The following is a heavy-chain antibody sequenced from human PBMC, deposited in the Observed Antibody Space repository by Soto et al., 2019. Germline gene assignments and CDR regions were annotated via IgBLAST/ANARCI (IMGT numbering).Heavy chain of an antibody. Sequence: QVQLVESGGGVVQPGRSLRLSCAASGFTFSSYGMHWVRQAPGKGLEWVAVISYDGSNKYYADSVKGRFTISRDNPKTTLYLQMNSLIAEDTAVYYCANTAPSVWFGEFFDYYGMDVWGQGTTVTVSS. J-gene: IGHJ6*02. D-gene: IGHD3-10*01. CDR3: ANTAPSVWFGEFFDYYGMDV. CDR1: GFTFSSYG. V-gene: IGHV3-30*18. CDR2: ISYDGSNK.